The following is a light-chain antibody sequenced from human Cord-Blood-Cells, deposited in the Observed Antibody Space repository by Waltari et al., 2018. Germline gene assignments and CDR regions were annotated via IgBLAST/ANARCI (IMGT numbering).Light chain of an antibody. V-gene: IGKV1-9*01. J-gene: IGKJ3*01. Sequence: IQLTQSPYSLSASVGDRVTITCRASQGISSYLAWYQQKPGKAPKLLIYAASTLQSGVPSRFSGSGSGTGFTLTISSLQPEDFATYYCQQLNSYPPTFGPGTKVDIK. CDR2: AAS. CDR3: QQLNSYPPT. CDR1: QGISSY.